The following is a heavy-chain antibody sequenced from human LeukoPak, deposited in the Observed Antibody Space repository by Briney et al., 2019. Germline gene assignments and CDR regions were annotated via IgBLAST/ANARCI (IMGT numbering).Heavy chain of an antibody. J-gene: IGHJ4*02. Sequence: GGSLRLSCAASGFTFSSYGMHWVRQAPGKGLEWVAVIWYDGSNKYYADPVKGRFTISRDNSKNTLYLQMNSLRAEDTAVYYCARGRHTSGWYLRGAFDYWGQGTLVTVSS. CDR2: IWYDGSNK. CDR3: ARGRHTSGWYLRGAFDY. V-gene: IGHV3-33*01. D-gene: IGHD6-19*01. CDR1: GFTFSSYG.